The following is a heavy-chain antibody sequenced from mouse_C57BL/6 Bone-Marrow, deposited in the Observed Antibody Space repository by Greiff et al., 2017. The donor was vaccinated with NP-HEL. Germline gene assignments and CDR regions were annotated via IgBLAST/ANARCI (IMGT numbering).Heavy chain of an antibody. Sequence: VQLQQPGAELVRPGSSVKLSCKASGYTFTSYWMHWVKQRPIQGLEWIGNIDPSDSETHYNQKFKDKATLTVDKSSSTAYMQLCSLTSEDSAVYYCASLLNSYYAMDYWGQGTSVTVSS. V-gene: IGHV1-52*01. CDR1: GYTFTSYW. J-gene: IGHJ4*01. D-gene: IGHD1-1*01. CDR2: IDPSDSET. CDR3: ASLLNSYYAMDY.